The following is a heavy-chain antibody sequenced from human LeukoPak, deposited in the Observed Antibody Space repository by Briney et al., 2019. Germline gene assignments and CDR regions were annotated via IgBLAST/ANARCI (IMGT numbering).Heavy chain of an antibody. V-gene: IGHV4-59*11. J-gene: IGHJ4*02. D-gene: IGHD5-24*01. CDR2: IHYSGST. CDR3: ARDTRGMATLD. CDR1: GGSISSHH. Sequence: SETLSLTCTVSGGSISSHHWRWIRQPPGKGLEWIGYIHYSGSTDYNPSLKSRVTISVDTSKTQFSLQLTSVTAADTAVYYCARDTRGMATLDWGQGTLVTVSS.